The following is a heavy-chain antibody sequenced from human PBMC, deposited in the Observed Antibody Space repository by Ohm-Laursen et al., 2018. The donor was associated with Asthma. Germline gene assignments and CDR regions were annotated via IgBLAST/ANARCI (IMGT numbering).Heavy chain of an antibody. D-gene: IGHD1-26*01. CDR3: AKDKEWELLGYFQR. CDR1: VFTLVDYP. V-gene: IGHV3-9*01. CDR2: ISWNSGSI. J-gene: IGHJ1*01. Sequence: SSLRLSFPPSVFTLVDYPMHWLRPTPAKGLAWVSGISWNSGSIGNADSVKGRFTISSDNAKNSLYLQMNSLGAEDTALYYCAKDKEWELLGYFQRWGQGTLVTVSS.